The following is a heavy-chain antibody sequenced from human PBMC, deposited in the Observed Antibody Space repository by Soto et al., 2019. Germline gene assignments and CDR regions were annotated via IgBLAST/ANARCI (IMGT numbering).Heavy chain of an antibody. CDR2: IYYSGST. Sequence: PSETLSLTCTVSGGSISSSSYYWGWIRQPPGKGLEWIGSIYYSGSTYYNPSLKSRVTISVDTSKNQFSLKLSSVTAADTAVYYCARLVSSSWYWFDPWGQGTLVTVSS. CDR3: ARLVSSSWYWFDP. V-gene: IGHV4-39*01. CDR1: GGSISSSSYY. D-gene: IGHD6-13*01. J-gene: IGHJ5*02.